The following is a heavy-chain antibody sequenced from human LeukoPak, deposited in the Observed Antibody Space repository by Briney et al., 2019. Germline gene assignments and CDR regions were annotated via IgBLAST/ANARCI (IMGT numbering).Heavy chain of an antibody. CDR2: ISGSGGST. V-gene: IGHV3-23*01. CDR3: AKEVIVGVSFDC. J-gene: IGHJ4*02. Sequence: GGSLRLSCAASGFTFSSYAMSWVRQAPGKGLEWVAAISGSGGSTYYADSVKGRLTISRDNFKNTLYLQMNSLRAEDTAVYYCAKEVIVGVSFDCWGQGTLVTVSS. D-gene: IGHD1-26*01. CDR1: GFTFSSYA.